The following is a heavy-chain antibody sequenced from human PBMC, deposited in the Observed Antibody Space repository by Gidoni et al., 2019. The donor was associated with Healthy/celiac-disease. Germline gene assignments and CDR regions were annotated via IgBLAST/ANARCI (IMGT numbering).Heavy chain of an antibody. CDR3: ALYNWNYYYYYGMDV. D-gene: IGHD1-20*01. J-gene: IGHJ6*02. CDR1: GFTFSSYS. CDR2: ISSSSSYI. Sequence: EVQLVESGGGLVKPGGSLRLSCAASGFTFSSYSRNWVRQAPGKGLAWVSSISSSSSYIYYADSVKGRFTISRDNAKNSLYLQMNSLRAEDTAVYYCALYNWNYYYYYGMDVWGQGTTVTVSS. V-gene: IGHV3-21*01.